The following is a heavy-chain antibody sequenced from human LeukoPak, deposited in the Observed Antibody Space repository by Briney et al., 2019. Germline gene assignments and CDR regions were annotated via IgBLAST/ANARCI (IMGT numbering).Heavy chain of an antibody. Sequence: GGSLRLSCAASGFTFSSYSMHWVRQAPGKGLEWVSYISSSSTIYYADSVKGRFTISRDNAKNSLYLQMNSLRDEDTAVYYCASYYSSTHDYWGQGTLVTVSS. D-gene: IGHD6-13*01. CDR2: ISSSSTI. J-gene: IGHJ4*02. V-gene: IGHV3-48*02. CDR3: ASYYSSTHDY. CDR1: GFTFSSYS.